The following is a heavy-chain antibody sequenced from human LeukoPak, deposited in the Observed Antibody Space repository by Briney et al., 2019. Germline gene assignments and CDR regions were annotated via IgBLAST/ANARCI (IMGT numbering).Heavy chain of an antibody. CDR3: AKDHRKSHSNPDY. J-gene: IGHJ4*02. Sequence: GGSLRLSCAASGFTFSSYWMHLVRQAPGKGLGWVSRINSDGSSTSYADSVKGRFTISRDNAKNTLYLQMNSLRAEDTAVYYCAKDHRKSHSNPDYWGQGTLVTVSS. V-gene: IGHV3-74*01. CDR2: INSDGSST. CDR1: GFTFSSYW. D-gene: IGHD4-11*01.